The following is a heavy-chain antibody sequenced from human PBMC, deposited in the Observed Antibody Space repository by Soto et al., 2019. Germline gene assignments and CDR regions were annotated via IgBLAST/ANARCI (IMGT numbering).Heavy chain of an antibody. CDR2: IYSGGST. CDR3: AREIPGIGYGGFDY. D-gene: IGHD5-12*01. Sequence: EVQLVESGGGLVQPGGSLRLSCAASGFTVSSNYMSWVRQAPGKGLEWVSVIYSGGSTYYADSVKGRFTISRDNSKNTLYLQMNSLRAEDTAVYYCAREIPGIGYGGFDYWGQGNLVTVSS. J-gene: IGHJ4*02. CDR1: GFTVSSNY. V-gene: IGHV3-66*01.